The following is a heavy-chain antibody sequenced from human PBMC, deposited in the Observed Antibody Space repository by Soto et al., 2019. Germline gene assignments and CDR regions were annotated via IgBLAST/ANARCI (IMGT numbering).Heavy chain of an antibody. CDR3: ASSYFYDSGGYYPFDY. J-gene: IGHJ4*02. CDR2: ISDDGNTK. Sequence: QVQLVESGGGVVQPGTSLRLSCAASGFTFSTYAMYWVRQAPGRGLERVAVISDDGNTKYYADSVKGRFTISRDNSRNTLYLQIYSLRAEDAAVYYCASSYFYDSGGYYPFDYWGQGTRVTVSS. CDR1: GFTFSTYA. V-gene: IGHV3-30-3*01. D-gene: IGHD3-22*01.